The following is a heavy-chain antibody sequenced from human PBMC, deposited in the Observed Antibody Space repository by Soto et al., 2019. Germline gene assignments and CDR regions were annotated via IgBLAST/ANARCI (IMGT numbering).Heavy chain of an antibody. CDR1: EFTFSSYS. D-gene: IGHD3-3*01. Sequence: EVQVLESGGGLVQPGGSLRLSCAASEFTFSSYSIIWVRQAPGKGLEWVSGVNGGGDITYYAESVKGRFTISRDNSKNSLYLQMNSLRAEDTDVFYCARGHFGLAMDVWGQGTTVTVSS. J-gene: IGHJ6*02. V-gene: IGHV3-23*01. CDR2: VNGGGDIT. CDR3: ARGHFGLAMDV.